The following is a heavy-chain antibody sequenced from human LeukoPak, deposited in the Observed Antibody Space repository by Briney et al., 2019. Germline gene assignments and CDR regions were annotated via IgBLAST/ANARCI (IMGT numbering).Heavy chain of an antibody. V-gene: IGHV3-53*04. J-gene: IGHJ4*02. CDR1: GFTVSSNY. CDR3: ARGGDYNPFDY. D-gene: IGHD4-17*01. Sequence: GGSLRLSCAVSGFTVSSNYMSWVRQAPGKGLEWVSVMYSGGSTYYADSVKGRFTISRHNSKNTLYLEINSLRPDDTAVYYCARGGDYNPFDYWGQGTLVTVSS. CDR2: MYSGGST.